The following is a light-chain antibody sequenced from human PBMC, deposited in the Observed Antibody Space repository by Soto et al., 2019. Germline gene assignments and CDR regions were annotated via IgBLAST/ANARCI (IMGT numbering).Light chain of an antibody. J-gene: IGKJ5*01. Sequence: EIVMTQSPHTVYVSPGETATPLCISSQSVSSYLAWYQQKPGQDNRIIIYDEYNRATGIQDRFSGSGSGTDFTLTITRLEPEDSAVYFCKQSTGPPTPFGHGTRLELK. CDR3: KQSTGPPTP. V-gene: IGKV3-11*01. CDR1: QSVSSY. CDR2: DEY.